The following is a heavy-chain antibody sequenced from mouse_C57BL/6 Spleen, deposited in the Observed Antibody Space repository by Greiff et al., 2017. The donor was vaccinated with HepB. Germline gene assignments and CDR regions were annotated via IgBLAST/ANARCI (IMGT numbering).Heavy chain of an antibody. CDR1: GYTFTSYW. Sequence: QVQLQQPGAELVKPGASVKLSCKASGYTFTSYWMHWVKQRPGQGLEWIGMIHPNSGSTNYNEKFKSKATLTVDKSSSTAYMQLSSLTSEDSAVYYCARRSATYGSSYAMDYWGQGTSVTVSS. CDR2: IHPNSGST. V-gene: IGHV1-64*01. J-gene: IGHJ4*01. CDR3: ARRSATYGSSYAMDY. D-gene: IGHD1-1*01.